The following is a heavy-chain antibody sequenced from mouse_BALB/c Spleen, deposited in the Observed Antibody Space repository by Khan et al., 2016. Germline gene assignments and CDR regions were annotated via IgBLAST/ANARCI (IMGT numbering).Heavy chain of an antibody. V-gene: IGHV3-6*02. Sequence: EVQLRESGPGLVKPSQSLSLTCSVTGYSITSGYYWNWIRQFPGNKLEWMGYISYDGSNNYNPSLKNRISITRDTSKNQFFLKLNSVTTEDTATYYCARAHGNYDAMDYWGQGTSVTVSS. CDR3: ARAHGNYDAMDY. J-gene: IGHJ4*01. D-gene: IGHD2-1*01. CDR1: GYSITSGYY. CDR2: ISYDGSN.